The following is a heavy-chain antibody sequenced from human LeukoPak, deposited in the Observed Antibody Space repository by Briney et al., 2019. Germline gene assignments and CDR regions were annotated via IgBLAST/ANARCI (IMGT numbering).Heavy chain of an antibody. V-gene: IGHV3-74*01. Sequence: GGSLRLSCAASGFTSSDYWMHWVRQSPGKGLTWVSRIYIDGSGTTYADSVKGRFTISRDNAKNTLYLHMSNLRTDDTAVYYCVRRLGGDGYYFDYWGQGTLVTVSS. J-gene: IGHJ4*02. CDR2: IYIDGSGT. CDR1: GFTSSDYW. D-gene: IGHD2-21*02. CDR3: VRRLGGDGYYFDY.